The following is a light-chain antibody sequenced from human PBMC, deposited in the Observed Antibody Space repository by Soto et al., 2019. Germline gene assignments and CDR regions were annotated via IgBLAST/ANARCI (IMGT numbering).Light chain of an antibody. Sequence: IQMTQSPSSLSSSLGDRVTITCRASQSISSYLNWYQQKPGKAPKLLIYAASSLQSGVPSRFSGSGSGTDVTLTISSLKPEDFSTYDGQQRYSTPVTFGQGTKVDI. CDR2: AAS. V-gene: IGKV1-39*01. CDR3: QQRYSTPVT. J-gene: IGKJ1*01. CDR1: QSISSY.